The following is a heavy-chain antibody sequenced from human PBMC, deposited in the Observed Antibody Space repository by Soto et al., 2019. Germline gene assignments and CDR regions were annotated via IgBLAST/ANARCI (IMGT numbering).Heavy chain of an antibody. CDR3: ARGRPFYNYGLDV. CDR1: GGSFSDYY. J-gene: IGHJ6*02. CDR2: ITYSGST. V-gene: IGHV4-34*01. Sequence: SETLSLTCAIYGGSFSDYYCSLIRQSPGKGLEWIGEITYSGSTNYNPSLKTRVTISLDRSMNLFSLKLNSVTAAETAVYYCARGRPFYNYGLDVWGQGTTVTVSS.